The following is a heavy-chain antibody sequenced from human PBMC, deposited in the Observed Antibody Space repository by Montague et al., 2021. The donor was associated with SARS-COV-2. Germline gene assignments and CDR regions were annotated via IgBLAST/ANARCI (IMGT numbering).Heavy chain of an antibody. CDR2: INPSGST. Sequence: SETLSLTCAVYGASFSGYHWSWIRQPPGKGLEWIGEINPSGSTNYNPSLKSRVTISVDTSKNQFSLKLSSVTAADTAVYYCARFLRGVVPTDSGQWEKNYYYHPMDVWGKGTTVTVSS. CDR3: ARFLRGVVPTDSGQWEKNYYYHPMDV. J-gene: IGHJ6*03. V-gene: IGHV4-34*01. D-gene: IGHD2-2*01. CDR1: GASFSGYH.